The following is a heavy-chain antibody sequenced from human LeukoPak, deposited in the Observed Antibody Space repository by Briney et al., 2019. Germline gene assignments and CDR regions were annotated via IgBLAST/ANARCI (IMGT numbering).Heavy chain of an antibody. CDR1: GYTFTGYY. Sequence: VASVKVSCKASGYTFTGYYMHWVRQATGQGLEWMGWINPNSGGTNYAQKFQGRVTMTRDTSISTAYMELSRLRSDDTAVYYCARDKSSSPPVYWFDPWGQGTLVTVSS. CDR2: INPNSGGT. CDR3: ARDKSSSPPVYWFDP. D-gene: IGHD6-6*01. V-gene: IGHV1-2*02. J-gene: IGHJ5*02.